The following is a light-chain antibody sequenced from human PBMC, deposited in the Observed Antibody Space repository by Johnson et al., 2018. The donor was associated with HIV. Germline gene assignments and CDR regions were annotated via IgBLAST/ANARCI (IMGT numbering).Light chain of an antibody. CDR3: GTWDSSLGTYV. CDR1: SSNIGNNY. V-gene: IGLV1-51*01. CDR2: DNN. J-gene: IGLJ1*01. Sequence: QSVLTQPPSVSAAPGQWVTISCSGSSSNIGNNYVSWYQHLPGTAPKLLIYDNNKRPSGIPDRFSGSQSGTSATLDITGLQPGNEADYYCGTWDSSLGTYVFGTGAKVTVL.